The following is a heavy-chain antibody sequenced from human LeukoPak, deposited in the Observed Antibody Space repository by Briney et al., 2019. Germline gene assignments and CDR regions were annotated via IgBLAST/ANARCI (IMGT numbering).Heavy chain of an antibody. CDR2: ISSSSSYI. Sequence: GGSLRLSCAASGFTFSSYGMSWVRQAPGKGLEWVSSISSSSSYIYYSDSVKGRFTISRDNAKSSLYLQMNSLRAEDTAVYYCARGCPADYWGQGTLVTVSS. CDR1: GFTFSSYG. V-gene: IGHV3-21*01. J-gene: IGHJ4*02. CDR3: ARGCPADY. D-gene: IGHD4/OR15-4a*01.